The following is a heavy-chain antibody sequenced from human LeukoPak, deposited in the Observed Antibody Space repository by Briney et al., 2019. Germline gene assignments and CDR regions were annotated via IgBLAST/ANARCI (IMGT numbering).Heavy chain of an antibody. CDR1: GFIVSSNY. CDR3: ARDTGALVTHFDS. V-gene: IGHV3-53*01. Sequence: GGSLRLSCAASGFIVSSNYMSWVRQAPGKGLEWVSVIYSGGSTYYADSVRGRFTISRDSSKNTLYLQMNSLRAEDTAVYYCARDTGALVTHFDSWGQGTLVTVSS. D-gene: IGHD5-18*01. J-gene: IGHJ4*02. CDR2: IYSGGST.